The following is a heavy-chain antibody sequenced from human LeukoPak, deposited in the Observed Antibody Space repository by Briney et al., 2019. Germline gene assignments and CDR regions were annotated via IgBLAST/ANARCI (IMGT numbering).Heavy chain of an antibody. CDR3: AGPGRYGANLDDAFDI. Sequence: GRSLRLSRAASGFTFDDYAMHWVRQAPGKGLEWVSGISWNSGSIGYADSVKGRFTISRDNAKNSLYLQMNSLRAEDTALYYCAGPGRYGANLDDAFDIWGQGTMVTVSS. J-gene: IGHJ3*02. V-gene: IGHV3-9*01. CDR1: GFTFDDYA. CDR2: ISWNSGSI. D-gene: IGHD4/OR15-4a*01.